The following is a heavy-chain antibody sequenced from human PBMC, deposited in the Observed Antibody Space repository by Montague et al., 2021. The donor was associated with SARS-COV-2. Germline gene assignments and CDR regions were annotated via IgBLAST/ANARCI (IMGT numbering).Heavy chain of an antibody. D-gene: IGHD4-11*01. Sequence: CAISGDSVGSDIASWRSIRKSPSSDLEWLGRTYYRSKWYNDYAESVKSRITIDPDTSKHQFSLHLNSVTPEDTAVYYCARISVGSKYYFDFWGQGTLVTVSS. CDR2: TYYRSKWYN. CDR1: GDSVGSDIAS. V-gene: IGHV6-1*01. CDR3: ARISVGSKYYFDF. J-gene: IGHJ4*02.